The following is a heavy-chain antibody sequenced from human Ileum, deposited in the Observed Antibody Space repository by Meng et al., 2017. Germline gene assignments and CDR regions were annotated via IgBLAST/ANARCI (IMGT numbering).Heavy chain of an antibody. CDR2: INSDGTGT. CDR3: VRDGPNYIDQ. J-gene: IGHJ4*02. Sequence: VELVDGGGGLVQPGGSLRLSCAASGFTFSGYWMHWFRQGTGKSLVWLSHINSDGTGTSYAESVRGRFTISRDNAKNTLYLQMNSLTVEDTAVYYCVRDGPNYIDQWGQGTLVTVSS. V-gene: IGHV3-74*01. CDR1: GFTFSGYW.